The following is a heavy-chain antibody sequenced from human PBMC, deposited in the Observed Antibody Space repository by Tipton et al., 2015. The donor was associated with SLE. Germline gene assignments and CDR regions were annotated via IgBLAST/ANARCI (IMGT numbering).Heavy chain of an antibody. J-gene: IGHJ3*02. V-gene: IGHV4-39*01. CDR1: GGSISSGSGW. CDR3: AIPTTQHCSGGGCYRHDAFDI. Sequence: PGLVKPSETLSLTCSVSGGSISSGSGWWGWIRQSPGRGLEWIATVYYTGRTFYNLSLKSRVTISINTSKNQFSLKLSSVTAADTAVYYCAIPTTQHCSGGGCYRHDAFDIWGQGTMVTVSS. D-gene: IGHD2-15*01. CDR2: VYYTGRT.